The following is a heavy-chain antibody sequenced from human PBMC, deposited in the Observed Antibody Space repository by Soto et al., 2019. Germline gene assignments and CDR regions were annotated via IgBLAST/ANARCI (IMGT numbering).Heavy chain of an antibody. CDR1: GFTFSSYG. J-gene: IGHJ4*02. Sequence: LRLSCAASGFTFSSYGMHWVRQAPGKGLEWVAVISYDGSNKYYADSVKGRFTISRGNSKNTLYLQMNSLRAGDTAVYYCVKDQGYSYGWTTVGSLDYWGQGTLVTVSS. CDR3: VKDQGYSYGWTTVGSLDY. CDR2: ISYDGSNK. D-gene: IGHD5-18*01. V-gene: IGHV3-30*18.